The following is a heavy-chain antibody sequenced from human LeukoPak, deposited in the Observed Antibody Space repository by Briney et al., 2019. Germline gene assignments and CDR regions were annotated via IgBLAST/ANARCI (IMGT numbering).Heavy chain of an antibody. CDR3: ARDGARGWELLLGAFDI. CDR2: IYYSGST. CDR1: SGSISSSTYY. Sequence: SETLSLTCTVSSGSISSSTYYWGWIRQPPGKGLEWIGNIYYSGSTYYNPSLKSRVTISIDTSKNQFSLKLSPVTAADTAVYYCARDGARGWELLLGAFDIWGQGTMVTVSS. V-gene: IGHV4-39*02. J-gene: IGHJ3*02. D-gene: IGHD1-26*01.